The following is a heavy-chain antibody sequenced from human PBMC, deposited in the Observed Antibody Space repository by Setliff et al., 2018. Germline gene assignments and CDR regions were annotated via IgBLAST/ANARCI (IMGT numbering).Heavy chain of an antibody. CDR1: GYSIGSDYF. V-gene: IGHV4-38-2*01. CDR3: ARHAITSGGRPDYFDN. Sequence: SETLSLTCRVSGYSIGSDYFWAWVRQPPGKGLEWVATIKHGGTTYYNPSLRGRVIISVDASKNAFSMLLNSVTAADTAVFYCARHAITSGGRPDYFDNWGPGTLVTVSS. J-gene: IGHJ4*02. D-gene: IGHD2-8*01. CDR2: IKHGGTT.